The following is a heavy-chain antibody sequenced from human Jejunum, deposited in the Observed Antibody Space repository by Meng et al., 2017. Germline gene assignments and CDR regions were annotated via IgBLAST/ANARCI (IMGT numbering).Heavy chain of an antibody. CDR1: GGSFGTYY. V-gene: IGHV4-34*01. CDR3: ARGRSIDFRLAKYDY. D-gene: IGHD3-3*01. Sequence: QVRLQRGAAELRAHSATRSLNCSVSGGSFGTYYWTWCRRSPEKGLEWIGEINSSGSTSSYPHLKSRVDISMDTSKNQFFLRLDSVTAADTAVYYCARGRSIDFRLAKYDYWGQETLVTVSS. CDR2: INSSGST. J-gene: IGHJ4*02.